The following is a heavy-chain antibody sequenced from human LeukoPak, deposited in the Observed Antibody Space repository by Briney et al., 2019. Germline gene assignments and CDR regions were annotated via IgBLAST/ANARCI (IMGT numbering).Heavy chain of an antibody. CDR1: GFTFSNYG. V-gene: IGHV3-30*03. CDR3: ARGLKLYGNWFDP. Sequence: GGSLRLSCAASGFTFSNYGMHWVRQAPGKGLEWVAVISYDGSNRYYADSVKGRFTISRDNSKNTLYLQMNSLRAEDTAVYYCARGLKLYGNWFDPWGQGTLVTVSS. J-gene: IGHJ5*02. CDR2: ISYDGSNR. D-gene: IGHD2-8*01.